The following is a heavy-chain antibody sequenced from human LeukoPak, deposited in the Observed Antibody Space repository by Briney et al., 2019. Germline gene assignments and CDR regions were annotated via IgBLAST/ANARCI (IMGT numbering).Heavy chain of an antibody. Sequence: VGSLRLSCAASAFTFSSYEMNWVRQAPGKGLEWVSYISSSGSTIYYADSVKGRFTISRDNAKNSLYLQMNSLRAEDTAVYYCARDATGGYYFDYGGQGTLVTVSS. J-gene: IGHJ4*02. CDR1: AFTFSSYE. CDR3: ARDATGGYYFDY. V-gene: IGHV3-48*03. CDR2: ISSSGSTI. D-gene: IGHD3-10*01.